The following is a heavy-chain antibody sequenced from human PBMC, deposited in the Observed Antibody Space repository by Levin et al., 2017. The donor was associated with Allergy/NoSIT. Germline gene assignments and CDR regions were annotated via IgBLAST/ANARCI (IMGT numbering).Heavy chain of an antibody. V-gene: IGHV3-21*01. Sequence: ETLSLTCAGSGFIFSDYSVNWVRQSPGKGLEWVSIISRSSDDIHYADSVKGRFTISRDNAKNSLYLEMNSLRAEDTAVYYCARGATVNTRHFDHWGQGTLVTVSS. CDR1: GFIFSDYS. J-gene: IGHJ4*02. CDR2: ISRSSDDI. CDR3: ARGATVNTRHFDH. D-gene: IGHD4-17*01.